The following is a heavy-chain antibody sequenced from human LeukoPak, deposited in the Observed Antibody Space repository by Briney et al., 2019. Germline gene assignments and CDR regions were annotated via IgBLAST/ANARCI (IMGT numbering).Heavy chain of an antibody. CDR2: IRYDGRNK. CDR3: ARGGYYNILTGFRGRILGFDS. D-gene: IGHD3-9*01. Sequence: GGSLRLSCTASGFTFGDYAMSWVRQAPGKGLEWVAFIRYDGRNKYYADSVKGRFTISRDNSKNTLYLQMNSLRPEDTAVYYCARGGYYNILTGFRGRILGFDSWGQGTLVTVSS. CDR1: GFTFGDYA. V-gene: IGHV3-30*02. J-gene: IGHJ4*02.